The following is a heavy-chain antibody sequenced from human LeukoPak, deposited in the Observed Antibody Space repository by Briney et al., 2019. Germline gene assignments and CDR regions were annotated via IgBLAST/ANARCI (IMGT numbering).Heavy chain of an antibody. Sequence: GGSLRLSCAASEFIFSNNWMSWVRQAPGKGLEWVANIKQDGREKYYVDSVKGRFTISRDNAKNSLYLQMNSLRAEDTAVYYCARDRWGYSYGGDWGQGTLVTVSS. CDR1: EFIFSNNW. D-gene: IGHD5-18*01. CDR3: ARDRWGYSYGGD. V-gene: IGHV3-7*01. CDR2: IKQDGREK. J-gene: IGHJ4*02.